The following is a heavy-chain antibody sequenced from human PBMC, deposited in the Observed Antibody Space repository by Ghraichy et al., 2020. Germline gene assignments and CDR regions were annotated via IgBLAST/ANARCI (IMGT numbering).Heavy chain of an antibody. CDR1: GFTFSSYA. CDR3: AKEGYYDSSGYPHY. D-gene: IGHD3-22*01. CDR2: ISGSGGST. Sequence: GGSLRLSCAASGFTFSSYAMSWVRQASGKGLEWVSAISGSGGSTYYADSVKGRFTISRDNSKNTLYLQMNSLRAEDTAVYYCAKEGYYDSSGYPHYWGQGTLVTVSS. J-gene: IGHJ4*02. V-gene: IGHV3-23*01.